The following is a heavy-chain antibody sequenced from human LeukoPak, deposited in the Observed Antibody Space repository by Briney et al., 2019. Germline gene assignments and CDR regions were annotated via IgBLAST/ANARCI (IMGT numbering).Heavy chain of an antibody. CDR2: ISGSGGST. D-gene: IGHD2-15*01. CDR1: GFTFSSYA. V-gene: IGHV3-23*01. Sequence: GGSLRLSCAASGFTFSSYAMSWVRQAPGKGLEWVSAISGSGGSTYYADSVKGRFTISRDNSKNTLYLQVNSLRAEDTAVYYCAKDSGGRLVAATDYWGQGTLVTVSS. CDR3: AKDSGGRLVAATDY. J-gene: IGHJ4*02.